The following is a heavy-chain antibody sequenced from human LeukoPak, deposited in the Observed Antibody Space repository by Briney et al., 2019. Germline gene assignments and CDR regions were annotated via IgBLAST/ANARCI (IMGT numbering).Heavy chain of an antibody. CDR3: AKRATDDSLDI. V-gene: IGHV3-30*18. J-gene: IGHJ3*02. D-gene: IGHD5-12*01. CDR1: GFTFSGYG. CDR2: VSYDGRNQ. Sequence: GGSLRLSCAASGFTFSGYGIHWVRQAPGKGLEWVAVVSYDGRNQYYADSVKGRFTISRDNSKNTLSLQMSSLRAEDTAVYYCAKRATDDSLDIWGQGTMVTVSS.